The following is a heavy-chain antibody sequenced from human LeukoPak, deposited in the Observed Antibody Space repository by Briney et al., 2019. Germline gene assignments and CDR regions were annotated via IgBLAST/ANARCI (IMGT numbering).Heavy chain of an antibody. J-gene: IGHJ4*02. V-gene: IGHV1-2*02. CDR1: GYTFTAFY. Sequence: GASVKVSCKASGYTFTAFYMHRVRQAPGQGPEWMGWINPNSGFTNIAQKFQGRVTMTRDTSISTGYMELSSLRSDDTAVYYCARDSRACSATACYPAYWGQGTLVTVSS. CDR3: ARDSRACSATACYPAY. D-gene: IGHD2-15*01. CDR2: INPNSGFT.